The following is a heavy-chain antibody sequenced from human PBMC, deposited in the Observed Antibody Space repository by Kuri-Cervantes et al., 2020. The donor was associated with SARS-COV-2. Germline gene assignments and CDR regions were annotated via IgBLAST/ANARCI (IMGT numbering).Heavy chain of an antibody. D-gene: IGHD2-15*01. CDR2: ISSSSSYI. CDR1: GSTFSSYA. J-gene: IGHJ4*02. CDR3: ARSLQVVAL. V-gene: IGHV3-21*01. Sequence: GESLKISCAASGSTFSSYAMNWVRQAPGKGLEWVSSISSSSSYIYYADSVKGRFTISRDNAKNSLYLQMNSLRAEDTAVYYCARSLQVVALRGQGTLVTVSS.